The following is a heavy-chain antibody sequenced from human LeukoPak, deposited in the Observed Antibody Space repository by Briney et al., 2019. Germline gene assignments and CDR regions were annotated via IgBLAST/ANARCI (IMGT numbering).Heavy chain of an antibody. CDR1: GFTFSSYG. V-gene: IGHV3-30*18. D-gene: IGHD1-26*01. CDR2: ISYDGSNK. Sequence: GGSLRLSCAASGFTFSSYGMPWVRQAPGKGLEWVAVISYDGSNKYYADSVKGRFTISRGNSKNTLYLQMNSLRAEDTAVYYCAKDFFSGSYYGYYFDYWGQGTLVTVSS. J-gene: IGHJ4*02. CDR3: AKDFFSGSYYGYYFDY.